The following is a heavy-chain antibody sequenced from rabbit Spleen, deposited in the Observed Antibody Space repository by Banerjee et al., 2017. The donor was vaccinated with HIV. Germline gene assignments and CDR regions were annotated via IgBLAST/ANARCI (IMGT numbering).Heavy chain of an antibody. CDR2: IASGSSGFT. D-gene: IGHD8-1*01. J-gene: IGHJ6*01. V-gene: IGHV1S45*01. CDR3: ARDTGTSFSTYGMDL. CDR1: GFSFSSSYY. Sequence: QEQLVESGGGLVQPEGSLTLTCTASGFSFSSSYYMCWVRQAPGKGLEWIGCIASGSSGFTYYASWAKGRFTCSKASSTTVTLQMTSLTAADTATYFCARDTGTSFSTYGMDLWGPGTLVTFS.